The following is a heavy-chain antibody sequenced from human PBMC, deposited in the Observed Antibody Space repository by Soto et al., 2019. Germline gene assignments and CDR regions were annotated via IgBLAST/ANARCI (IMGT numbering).Heavy chain of an antibody. CDR2: IVSDGSAI. V-gene: IGHV3-33*01. CDR3: ARDDAFDNENGFDM. D-gene: IGHD3-3*02. J-gene: IGHJ3*02. Sequence: PGGSLRLSCAVSGFPFSFYGFHWVRQSPGKGLEWVGVIVSDGSAIYHADSLEGRFFISRDNSKDILYLQMTSLRVEDTAVYYCARDDAFDNENGFDMWGQGTMVTVSS. CDR1: GFPFSFYG.